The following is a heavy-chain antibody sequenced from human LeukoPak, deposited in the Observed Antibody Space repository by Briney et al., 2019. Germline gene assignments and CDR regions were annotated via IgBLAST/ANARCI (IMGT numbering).Heavy chain of an antibody. J-gene: IGHJ4*02. Sequence: SSETLSLTCGVSGGSITSTNYWSWVRQPPGQGLEWIGEISLSGYTGFNPSLRSRVTMSLDESKNNLSLNLASVTAADTAVYYCSRESGPFSPFGHWGQGILVTVTS. CDR1: GGSITSTNY. CDR3: SRESGPFSPFGH. D-gene: IGHD1-26*01. V-gene: IGHV4-4*02. CDR2: ISLSGYT.